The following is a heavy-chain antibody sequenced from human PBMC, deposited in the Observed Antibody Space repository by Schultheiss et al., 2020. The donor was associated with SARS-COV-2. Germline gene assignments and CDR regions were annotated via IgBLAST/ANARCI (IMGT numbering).Heavy chain of an antibody. D-gene: IGHD1-26*01. CDR2: INHSGST. CDR3: ARGPYLLVGATTGDY. CDR1: GGSISSSSYY. V-gene: IGHV4-39*07. J-gene: IGHJ4*02. Sequence: SETLSLTCTVSGGSISSSSYYWSWIRQPPGKGLEWIGEINHSGSTNYNPSLKSRVTISVDTSKNQFSLKLSSVTAADTAVYYCARGPYLLVGATTGDYWGQGTLVTVSS.